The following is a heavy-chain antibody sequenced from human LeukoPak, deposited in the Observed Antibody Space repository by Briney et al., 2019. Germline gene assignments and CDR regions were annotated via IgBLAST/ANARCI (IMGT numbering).Heavy chain of an antibody. CDR3: ARDRRIAASSSYYYYYYMDV. CDR2: ISAYNGNT. D-gene: IGHD2-15*01. J-gene: IGHJ6*03. Sequence: ASVKVSCKASGYTFTSYGISWVRQAPGQGREWMGWISAYNGNTNYAQKLQGRVTMTTDTSTSTAYMELRSLRSDDTAVYYCARDRRIAASSSYYYYYYMDVWGKGTTVTVSS. V-gene: IGHV1-18*01. CDR1: GYTFTSYG.